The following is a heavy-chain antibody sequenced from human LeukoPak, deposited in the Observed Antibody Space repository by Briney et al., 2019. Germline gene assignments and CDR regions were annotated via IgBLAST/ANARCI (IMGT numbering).Heavy chain of an antibody. V-gene: IGHV3-7*03. Sequence: GGSLRLSCVASEFIFSDYWMSWVRQAPGKGLEWVANIKQEGREEKYVGSVKGRFAISRDDAKSTLYLQMDSLSGDDTAVYYCARDNGGWVDSWGRGTLVTVS. CDR3: ARDNGGWVDS. J-gene: IGHJ5*01. CDR2: IKQEGREE. CDR1: EFIFSDYW. D-gene: IGHD3-10*01.